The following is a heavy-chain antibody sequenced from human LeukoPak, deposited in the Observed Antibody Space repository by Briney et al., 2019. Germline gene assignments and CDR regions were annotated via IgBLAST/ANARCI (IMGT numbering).Heavy chain of an antibody. J-gene: IGHJ4*02. Sequence: GGSLRLSCAASGFTFSSYAMSWVRQAPGKGLEWVSAISGSGGSTYYADSVKGRFTISRDNSKNTLYLQMNSLRAEDTAVYYCAKDRYYDSSGYYPTIFDYWGQGTLVTVSS. CDR2: ISGSGGST. CDR3: AKDRYYDSSGYYPTIFDY. V-gene: IGHV3-23*01. CDR1: GFTFSSYA. D-gene: IGHD3-22*01.